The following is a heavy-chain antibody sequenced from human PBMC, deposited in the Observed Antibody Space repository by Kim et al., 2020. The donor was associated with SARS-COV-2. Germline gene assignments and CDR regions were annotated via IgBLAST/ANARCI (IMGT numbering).Heavy chain of an antibody. CDR2: ISGSGDNT. Sequence: GGSLRLSCAGSGFTVSSYDMSWVRQAPGKGLEWVSSISGSGDNTYYADSVNGRFTISRDNSKKTLYVQMNSLSADDTAVYYCARGGQHTYGYDYWGQGTLVTVSS. V-gene: IGHV3-23*01. D-gene: IGHD5-18*01. CDR1: GFTVSSYD. J-gene: IGHJ4*02. CDR3: ARGGQHTYGYDY.